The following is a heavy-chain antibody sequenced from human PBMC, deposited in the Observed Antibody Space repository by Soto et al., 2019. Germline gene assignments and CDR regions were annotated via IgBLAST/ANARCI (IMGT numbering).Heavy chain of an antibody. J-gene: IGHJ6*04. CDR3: AKVFGWYYGSGSYRLDV. V-gene: IGHV3-23*01. D-gene: IGHD3-10*01. CDR2: ISGSGGST. Sequence: EVQLLESGGGLVQPGGSLRLSCAASGFTFSSYAMSWVRQAPGKGLEWVSAISGSGGSTYYADSVKGRFTISRDNSKNPLYLQMNSLRAEDTAVYYCAKVFGWYYGSGSYRLDVWGKGTTVTVSS. CDR1: GFTFSSYA.